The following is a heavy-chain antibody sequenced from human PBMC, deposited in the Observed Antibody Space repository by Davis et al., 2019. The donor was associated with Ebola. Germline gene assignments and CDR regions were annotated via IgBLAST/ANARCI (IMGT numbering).Heavy chain of an antibody. Sequence: GGSLRLSCAASGFTFSDYYMSWIRQAPGKGLEWVSYISSSGSTIYYADSVKGRFTISRDNAKNSLYLQMNSLRAEDTAVYYCARGTLDTAMVNYGMDVWGQGTTVTVSS. CDR1: GFTFSDYY. D-gene: IGHD5-18*01. J-gene: IGHJ6*02. CDR3: ARGTLDTAMVNYGMDV. CDR2: ISSSGSTI. V-gene: IGHV3-11*04.